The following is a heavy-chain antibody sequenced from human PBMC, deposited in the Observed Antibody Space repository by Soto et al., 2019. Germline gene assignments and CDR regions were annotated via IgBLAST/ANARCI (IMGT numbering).Heavy chain of an antibody. J-gene: IGHJ6*03. CDR1: GYTFTSYG. D-gene: IGHD3-3*01. Sequence: ASVKVSCKASGYTFTSYGISWVRQAPGQGLEWMGWISAYNGNTNYAQKLQGRVTMTTDTSTSTAYMELRSLRSDDTAVYYCARGSDDFWRGYYNYYYYMDVWGKGTTVTVSS. V-gene: IGHV1-18*01. CDR2: ISAYNGNT. CDR3: ARGSDDFWRGYYNYYYYMDV.